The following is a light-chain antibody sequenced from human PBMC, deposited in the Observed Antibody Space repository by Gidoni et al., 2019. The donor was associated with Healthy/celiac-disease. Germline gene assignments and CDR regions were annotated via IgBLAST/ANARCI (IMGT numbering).Light chain of an antibody. Sequence: DIQMTQPPSTLSASVGDRVTITCRASQSISSWLAWYQQKPGKAPKLLIYKASILESGVPSRFSGSGSGTEFTLTISSLQPDYFATYYCQQYNSYPWTFGQGTKVEIK. CDR2: KAS. V-gene: IGKV1-5*03. J-gene: IGKJ1*01. CDR1: QSISSW. CDR3: QQYNSYPWT.